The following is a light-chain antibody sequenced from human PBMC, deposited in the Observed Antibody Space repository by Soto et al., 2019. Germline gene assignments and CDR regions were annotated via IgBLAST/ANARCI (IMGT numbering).Light chain of an antibody. CDR2: GAS. V-gene: IGKV3-20*01. Sequence: TQSPSTLSASVGDRVTITCRASQSVSSSYLTWYQQKPGQAPRLLIYGASSRATGIPDRFSGSGSGTDFTLTISRLGPEDFAVYYCQQYGSSPRTFGQGTKVDIK. J-gene: IGKJ1*01. CDR3: QQYGSSPRT. CDR1: QSVSSSY.